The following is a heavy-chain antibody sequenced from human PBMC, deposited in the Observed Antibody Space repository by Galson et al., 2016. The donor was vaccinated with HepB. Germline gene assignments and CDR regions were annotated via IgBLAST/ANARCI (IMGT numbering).Heavy chain of an antibody. Sequence: SVKVSCKASGGTVNNYAISWLRLAPGQGLEWMGGIIPIFGTTKYAQKFQDRVTITADESTSTAYMELSRLTSEDTAVYYCGRGHSRSWYSVENWGQGTLVSVST. CDR3: GRGHSRSWYSVEN. J-gene: IGHJ4*02. CDR2: IIPIFGTT. V-gene: IGHV1-69*13. CDR1: GGTVNNYA. D-gene: IGHD6-13*01.